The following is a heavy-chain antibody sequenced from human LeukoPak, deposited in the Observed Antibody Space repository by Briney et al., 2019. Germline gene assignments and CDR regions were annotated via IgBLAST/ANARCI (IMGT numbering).Heavy chain of an antibody. D-gene: IGHD3-9*01. V-gene: IGHV1-69*04. J-gene: IGHJ6*02. CDR2: IIPILGIA. CDR3: ASAHYDTFSGLGYYYGMDV. Sequence: SVKVSCKASGGTFSSYAISWVRQAPGQGLEWMGRIIPILGIANYAQKFQGRVTITADKSTSTAYMELSSLRSEDTAVYYCASAHYDTFSGLGYYYGMDVWGQGTTVTVSS. CDR1: GGTFSSYA.